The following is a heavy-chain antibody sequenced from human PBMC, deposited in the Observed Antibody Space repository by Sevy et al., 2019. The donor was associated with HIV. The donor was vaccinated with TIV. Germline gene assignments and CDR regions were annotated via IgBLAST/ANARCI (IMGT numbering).Heavy chain of an antibody. CDR2: INPNSGGT. V-gene: IGHV1-2*02. D-gene: IGHD3-22*01. CDR1: GYTFTGYY. J-gene: IGHJ3*02. CDR3: ARVRGPYYYDSSGYYPLAYAIDI. Sequence: ASVKVSCKASGYTFTGYYMHWVRQAPGQGLEWMGWINPNSGGTNYTQKFQGRVTMTRDTSISTAYMELSRLRSDDTAVDYCARVRGPYYYDSSGYYPLAYAIDIWGQGTMVTVSS.